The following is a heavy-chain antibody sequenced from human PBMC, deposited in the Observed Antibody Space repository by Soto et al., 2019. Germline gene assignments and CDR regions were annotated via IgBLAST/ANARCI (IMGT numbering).Heavy chain of an antibody. CDR1: GGSISGYY. J-gene: IGHJ4*02. D-gene: IGHD2-15*01. CDR2: IYNIGST. V-gene: IGHV4-59*12. CDR3: ARDIGVNDY. Sequence: SETLSLTCTVSGGSISGYYWSWLRQPPGKGLEWIGYIYNIGSTNYNPSLKSRVTISVDKSKNQFSLKLTSVTAADTAVYYCARDIGVNDYWSQGTLVTVSS.